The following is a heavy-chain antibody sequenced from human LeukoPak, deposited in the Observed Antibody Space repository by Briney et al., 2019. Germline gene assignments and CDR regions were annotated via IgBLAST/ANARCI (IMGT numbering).Heavy chain of an antibody. D-gene: IGHD5-18*01. V-gene: IGHV3-11*05. Sequence: GGSLRLSCAASGFTFSDYYMSWIRQAPGKGLEWVSYISSSSSYTNYADSVKGRFTISRDNAKNSLYLQVNSLRAEDTAVYYCAREPIQLWLRGAFDIWGQGTMVTVSS. J-gene: IGHJ3*02. CDR1: GFTFSDYY. CDR3: AREPIQLWLRGAFDI. CDR2: ISSSSSYT.